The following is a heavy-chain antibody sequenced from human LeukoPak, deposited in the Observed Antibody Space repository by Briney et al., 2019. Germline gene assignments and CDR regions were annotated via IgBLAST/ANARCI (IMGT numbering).Heavy chain of an antibody. CDR2: ISSNGGST. CDR3: AKGTMVRGADAFDI. J-gene: IGHJ3*02. Sequence: GGSLRLSCAASGFTFSSYAMHWVRQAPGKGLEYVSAISSNGGSTYYANSVKGRFTISRDNSKSTLYLQMNSLRAEDTALYYCAKGTMVRGADAFDIWGQGTMVTVSS. V-gene: IGHV3-64*01. CDR1: GFTFSSYA. D-gene: IGHD3-10*01.